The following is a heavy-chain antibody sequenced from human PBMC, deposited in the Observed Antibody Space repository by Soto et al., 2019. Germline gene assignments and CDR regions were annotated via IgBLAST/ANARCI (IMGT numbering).Heavy chain of an antibody. CDR2: ISAYSGNA. CDR3: ARRASGTFYEAFDI. Sequence: QAQLVQSGAEVKKPGASVKVSCKASGFSFTSYGFSWVRQAPGQGLELMGWISAYSGNAKYEEKIPARVTMTTAKATRTGYMEVRRLRSDATAVYYCARRASGTFYEAFDIWGQGTMVTVSS. V-gene: IGHV1-18*04. J-gene: IGHJ3*02. CDR1: GFSFTSYG. D-gene: IGHD3-3*02.